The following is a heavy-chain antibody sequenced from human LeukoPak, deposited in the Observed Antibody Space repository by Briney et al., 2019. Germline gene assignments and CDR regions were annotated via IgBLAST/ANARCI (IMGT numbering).Heavy chain of an antibody. J-gene: IGHJ4*02. CDR1: GGTFSSYA. V-gene: IGHV1-69*04. CDR3: AREGFAGNYFDY. CDR2: IIPILGIA. Sequence: SVKVSCKASGGTFSSYAISWVRQAPGQGLEWMGRIIPILGIANYAQKFQGRVTITADKSTSTAYMELSSLRSEDTAVYYCAREGFAGNYFDYWGQGTLVTVSS. D-gene: IGHD1-26*01.